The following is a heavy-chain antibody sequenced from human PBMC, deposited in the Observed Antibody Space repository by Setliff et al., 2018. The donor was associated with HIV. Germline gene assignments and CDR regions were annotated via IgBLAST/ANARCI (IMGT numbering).Heavy chain of an antibody. CDR1: GGTFSSYA. Sequence: GASVKVSCTASGGTFSSYAISWVRQAPGQGHEWMGGIIPILGIANYAQKFQGRVTITADKSTSTAYMELCSLRSEDTAVYYCARQNRYYYGSGSFHNWFDPWGQGTLVTVSS. J-gene: IGHJ5*02. CDR3: ARQNRYYYGSGSFHNWFDP. CDR2: IIPILGIA. D-gene: IGHD3-10*01. V-gene: IGHV1-69*10.